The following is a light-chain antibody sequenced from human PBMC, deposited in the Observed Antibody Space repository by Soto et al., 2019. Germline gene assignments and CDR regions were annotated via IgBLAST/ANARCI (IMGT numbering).Light chain of an antibody. CDR3: ATWDASLPGEV. CDR2: DNN. Sequence: QSVLTQPPSVSAAPGQKVTISCSGSSSNIGNNYVSWYQQLPGTAPKLLIYDNNKRPSGIPDRFSGSKSGTSATLGITGLQTGDEADYYCATWDASLPGEVFGGGTKLTVL. CDR1: SSNIGNNY. V-gene: IGLV1-51*01. J-gene: IGLJ2*01.